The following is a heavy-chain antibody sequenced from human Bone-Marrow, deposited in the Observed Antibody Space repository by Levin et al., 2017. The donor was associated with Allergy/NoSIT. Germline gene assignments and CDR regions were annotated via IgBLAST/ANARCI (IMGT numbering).Heavy chain of an antibody. CDR3: ARDQGKSGYDRDYYFDY. CDR2: IYYSGST. V-gene: IGHV4-31*03. J-gene: IGHJ4*02. D-gene: IGHD5-12*01. Sequence: SETLSLTCTVSGGSISSGGYYWSWIRQHPGKGLEWIGYIYYSGSTYYNPSLKSRVTISVDTSKNQFSLKLSSVTAADTAVYYCARDQGKSGYDRDYYFDYWGQGTLVTVSS. CDR1: GGSISSGGYY.